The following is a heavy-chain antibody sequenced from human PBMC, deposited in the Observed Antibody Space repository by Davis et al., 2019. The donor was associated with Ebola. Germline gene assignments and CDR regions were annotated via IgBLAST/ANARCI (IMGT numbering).Heavy chain of an antibody. CDR1: GGSFSGYY. Sequence: PSETLSLTCAVYGGSFSGYYWNWIRQPPGKGLEWIGEINHSGSTNYNPSLKSRVTTSVDTSKNQFSLKLSSVTAADTAVYYCARGRAHNWFDPWGQGTLVTVSS. CDR2: INHSGST. V-gene: IGHV4-34*01. J-gene: IGHJ5*02. CDR3: ARGRAHNWFDP.